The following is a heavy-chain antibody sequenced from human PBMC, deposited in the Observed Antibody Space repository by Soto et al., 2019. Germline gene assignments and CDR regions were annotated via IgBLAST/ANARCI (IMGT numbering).Heavy chain of an antibody. CDR2: IKQDGSEK. Sequence: GGSLRLSCAASGFTFSSYWMSWVRQAPGKGLEWVANIKQDGSEKYYVDSVQGRFTISRDNAKNSLYLQMNSLRAEDTAVYYCARDSSSSVGAFDIWGQGTMVTVSS. CDR1: GFTFSSYW. CDR3: ARDSSSSVGAFDI. V-gene: IGHV3-7*01. J-gene: IGHJ3*02. D-gene: IGHD6-6*01.